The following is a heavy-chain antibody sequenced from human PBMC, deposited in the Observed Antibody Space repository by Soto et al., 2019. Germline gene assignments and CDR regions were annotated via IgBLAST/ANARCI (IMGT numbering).Heavy chain of an antibody. J-gene: IGHJ4*02. CDR2: ISAYNGNT. D-gene: IGHD2-15*01. V-gene: IGHV1-18*01. Sequence: ASVKVSCKASGYTFTGYGISWVRQAPGQRLEWLGWISAYNGNTNYAQKLQGRVTMTTDTSTSTAYMELRSLRSDDTAVYYCARERTSVGYCSGGSCQNSDYWGQGTLVTVSS. CDR3: ARERTSVGYCSGGSCQNSDY. CDR1: GYTFTGYG.